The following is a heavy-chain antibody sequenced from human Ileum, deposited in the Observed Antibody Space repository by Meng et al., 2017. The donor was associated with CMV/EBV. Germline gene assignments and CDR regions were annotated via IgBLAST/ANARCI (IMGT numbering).Heavy chain of an antibody. CDR1: GFTFSNYW. Sequence: GGSLRLPCAGSGFTFSNYWMSWVRQAPGKGLECVANIKEDGTEKYYVDSVKGRFTISRDNAKNSLYLQMNSLRAEDTAVYYCARQAGTYWGQGTLVTVSS. J-gene: IGHJ4*02. CDR3: ARQAGTY. CDR2: IKEDGTEK. V-gene: IGHV3-7*01. D-gene: IGHD6-13*01.